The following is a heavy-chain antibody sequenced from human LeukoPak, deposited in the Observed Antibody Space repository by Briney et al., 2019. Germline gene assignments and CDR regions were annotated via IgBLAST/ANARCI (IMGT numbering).Heavy chain of an antibody. J-gene: IGHJ6*02. CDR3: AKTPGGLLWFGESHLGYGMDV. Sequence: PGGSLRLSCAASGFTFSSYAMSWVRQAPGKGLEWVSAISGSGGSTYYADSVKGRFTISRDNSKNTLYLQMNSLRAEDTAVYYCAKTPGGLLWFGESHLGYGMDVWGQGTTVTVSS. CDR2: ISGSGGST. V-gene: IGHV3-23*01. CDR1: GFTFSSYA. D-gene: IGHD3-10*01.